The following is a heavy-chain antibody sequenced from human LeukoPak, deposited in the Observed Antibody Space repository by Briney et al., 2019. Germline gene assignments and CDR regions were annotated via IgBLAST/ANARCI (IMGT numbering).Heavy chain of an antibody. J-gene: IGHJ4*02. V-gene: IGHV3-23*01. Sequence: GGSLRLSCAASGFTFSSYAMSWVRQAPGKGLEWVSGISGSGDNTYYADSVKGRFTTSRDNSKNTVYLQMNSLTTEDTAVYYCAKVGDNWDFDYWGQGTLVTVSS. CDR1: GFTFSSYA. D-gene: IGHD1-1*01. CDR2: ISGSGDNT. CDR3: AKVGDNWDFDY.